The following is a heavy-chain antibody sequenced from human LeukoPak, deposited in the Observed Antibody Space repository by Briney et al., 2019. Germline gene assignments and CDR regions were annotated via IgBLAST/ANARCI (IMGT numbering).Heavy chain of an antibody. CDR2: IYSGGST. Sequence: GWSLRLSCAASEFTVSSNCMNWVRQAPGKGLEWVSVIYSGGSTYYADSVKGRFTISRDNSKNTLYLQMNSLRAEDTAVYYCAGGARRQQPFDYWGQGTLVTVSS. CDR1: EFTVSSNC. CDR3: AGGARRQQPFDY. D-gene: IGHD6-13*01. J-gene: IGHJ4*02. V-gene: IGHV3-66*01.